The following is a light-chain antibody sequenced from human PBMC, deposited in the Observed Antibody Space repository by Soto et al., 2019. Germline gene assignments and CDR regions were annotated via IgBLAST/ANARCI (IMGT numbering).Light chain of an antibody. J-gene: IGKJ3*01. CDR2: GAS. CDR1: QSVSSN. Sequence: EIVMTQSPATLSVSPGERATLSCRASQSVSSNLAWYQQKPGQAPRLLIYGASTRATGIPARFSGSGSGTEVTLAISSLQSEDFAVYCCQQYNNWPSFAVGPGPKVDIK. CDR3: QQYNNWPSFA. V-gene: IGKV3-15*01.